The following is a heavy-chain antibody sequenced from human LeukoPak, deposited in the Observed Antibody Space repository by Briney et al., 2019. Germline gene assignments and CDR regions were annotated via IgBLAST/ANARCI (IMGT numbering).Heavy chain of an antibody. CDR1: GFTFSSYW. V-gene: IGHV3-7*01. CDR2: IKQDGSEK. D-gene: IGHD3-16*02. CDR3: ARDMITFGGVIVPFDY. Sequence: GGSLRLSCAASGFTFSSYWMSWVRQAPGKGLEWVANIKQDGSEKYYVDSVKGRFTISRDNAKNSLYLQMNSLRAEDTAVYYCARDMITFGGVIVPFDYWGQGTLVTASS. J-gene: IGHJ4*02.